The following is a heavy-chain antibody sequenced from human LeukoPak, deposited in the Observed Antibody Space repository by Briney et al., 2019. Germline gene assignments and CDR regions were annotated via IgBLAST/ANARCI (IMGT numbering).Heavy chain of an antibody. D-gene: IGHD6-6*01. CDR3: VRVGGSYPYGMDV. J-gene: IGHJ6*02. V-gene: IGHV4-4*02. Sequence: PSETLSLTCAVSGGSISSNNWWGWVRQPPGKGLEWIGEIYHSGSPNYNPSLKSRVTISVDTSKNQFSLKLSSVTAADTAVYYCVRVGGSYPYGMDVWGQGTTVTVSS. CDR2: IYHSGSP. CDR1: GGSISSNNW.